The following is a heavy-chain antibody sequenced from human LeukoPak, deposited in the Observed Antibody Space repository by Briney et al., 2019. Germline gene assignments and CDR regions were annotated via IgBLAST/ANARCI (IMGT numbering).Heavy chain of an antibody. CDR1: GFSFSASA. CDR2: ITSTGSAI. Sequence: GGSLRLSCAASGFSFSASAMHWVRQAPGKGLEWVSFITSTGSAIDYADSVKGRFAISRDNANNTLFLQMNSLRVEDTAVYYRARLIIYDGRDYWGQGTLVTVSS. D-gene: IGHD3-3*01. CDR3: ARLIIYDGRDY. V-gene: IGHV3-48*01. J-gene: IGHJ4*02.